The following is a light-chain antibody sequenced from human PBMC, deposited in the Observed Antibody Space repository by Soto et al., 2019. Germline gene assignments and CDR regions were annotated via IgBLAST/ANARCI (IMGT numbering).Light chain of an antibody. J-gene: IGKJ1*01. CDR3: QPYNNWPPDRT. CDR2: GAS. V-gene: IGKV3-15*01. CDR1: QSVGSN. Sequence: EIVMTQSPATLSVSPGERATLSCRASQSVGSNLAWYQQKPGQAPRLLIYGASTRATGIPARFSGSGSVTEFTLTISSLQSEDFAIYFCQPYNNWPPDRTFGQGTKVEIK.